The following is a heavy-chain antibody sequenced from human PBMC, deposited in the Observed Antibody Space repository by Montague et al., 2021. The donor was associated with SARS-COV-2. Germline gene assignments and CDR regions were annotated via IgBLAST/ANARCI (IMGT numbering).Heavy chain of an antibody. V-gene: IGHV4-59*08. CDR1: GGSISSYY. CDR2: IYYSGST. J-gene: IGHJ4*02. D-gene: IGHD2-15*01. Sequence: SETLSLTCTVSGGSISSYYWSWIRQPPGKGLEWIGYIYYSGSTNYNPSLKSRVTISVDTSKNQFSRKLSSVTAADTAVYYCARRALGNCSGGSCYSAFDYWGQGTLITVSS. CDR3: ARRALGNCSGGSCYSAFDY.